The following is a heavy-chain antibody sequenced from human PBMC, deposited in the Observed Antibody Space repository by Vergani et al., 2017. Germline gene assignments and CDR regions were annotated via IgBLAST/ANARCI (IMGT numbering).Heavy chain of an antibody. Sequence: VQLLESGGGVVQPGRSLRLSCAASGFTFSSYGMHWVRQAPGKGLEWVAVIWYDGSNKYYADSVKGRFTISRDNSKNTLYLQMNSLRAEDTAVYYCARAGGVYGDYGFDYWGQGTLVTVSS. V-gene: IGHV3-33*01. CDR1: GFTFSSYG. D-gene: IGHD4-17*01. CDR3: ARAGGVYGDYGFDY. CDR2: IWYDGSNK. J-gene: IGHJ4*02.